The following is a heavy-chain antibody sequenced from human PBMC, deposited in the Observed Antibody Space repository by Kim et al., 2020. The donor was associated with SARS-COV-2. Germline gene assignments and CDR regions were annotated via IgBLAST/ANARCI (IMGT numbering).Heavy chain of an antibody. V-gene: IGHV3-30*18. CDR2: ISYDGSNK. D-gene: IGHD3-3*01. CDR3: AKEADFWSGYYHFDY. Sequence: GGSLRLSCAASGFTFSSYGMHWVRQAPGKGLEWVAVISYDGSNKYYADSVKGRFTISRDNSKNTLYLQMNSLRAEDTAVYYCAKEADFWSGYYHFDYWGQGTLVTVSS. CDR1: GFTFSSYG. J-gene: IGHJ4*02.